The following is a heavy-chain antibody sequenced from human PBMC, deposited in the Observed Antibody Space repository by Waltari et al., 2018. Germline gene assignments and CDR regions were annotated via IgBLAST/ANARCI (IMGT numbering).Heavy chain of an antibody. Sequence: EEQMVESGGDLVKPGGSLKLSCAASGFIFSDSAIHWVRQAPGKGLEWVGRIRTKTNKYGTAYGASVKGRFTISRDDSRNVAYLQMNSLKTEDTALYYCARHDPLDYWGQGTLVTVSS. V-gene: IGHV3-73*01. CDR2: IRTKTNKYGT. CDR3: ARHDPLDY. J-gene: IGHJ4*02. CDR1: GFIFSDSA.